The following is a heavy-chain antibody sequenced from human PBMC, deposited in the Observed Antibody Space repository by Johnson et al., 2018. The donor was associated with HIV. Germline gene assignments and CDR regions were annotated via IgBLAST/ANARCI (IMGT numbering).Heavy chain of an antibody. V-gene: IGHV3-13*01. J-gene: IGHJ3*02. CDR2: IGTAGDT. CDR3: AKIRRAYYEDAFDM. CDR1: GFTFSSYD. Sequence: VQLVESGGGLVQPGGSLRLSCAASGFTFSSYDMHWVRQATGKGLEWVSAIGTAGDTYYPGSVKGRFTISRENSKNTVYLQMNRLRPEDTAVYYCAKIRRAYYEDAFDMWGQGTMVTVSA. D-gene: IGHD3-22*01.